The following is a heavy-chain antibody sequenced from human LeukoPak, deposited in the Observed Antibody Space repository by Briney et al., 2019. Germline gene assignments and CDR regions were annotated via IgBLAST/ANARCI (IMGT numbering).Heavy chain of an antibody. V-gene: IGHV3-48*03. CDR1: GFTFSSYE. J-gene: IGHJ4*02. CDR2: ISTSGGTT. D-gene: IGHD4-23*01. Sequence: GGSLRLSCAASGFTFSSYEMNWVRQAPGKGLEWVSYISTSGGTTYYADSVKGRFTISRDNAKNSLHLQMNSLRAEDTAFYYCARDDTVLTPGYWGQGTLVTVSS. CDR3: ARDDTVLTPGY.